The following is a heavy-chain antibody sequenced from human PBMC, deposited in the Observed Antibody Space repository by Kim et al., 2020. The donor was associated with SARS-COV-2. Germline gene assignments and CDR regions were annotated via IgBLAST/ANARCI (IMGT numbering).Heavy chain of an antibody. CDR3: ATGGYCSSTSCRDFDY. V-gene: IGHV4-34*01. J-gene: IGHJ4*02. D-gene: IGHD2-2*01. CDR2: INHSGST. Sequence: SETLSLTCAVYGGSFSGYYWSWIRQPPGKGLEWIGEINHSGSTNYNPSLKSRVTISVDTSKNQFSLKLSSVTAADTAVYYCATGGYCSSTSCRDFDYWGQGTLVTVSS. CDR1: GGSFSGYY.